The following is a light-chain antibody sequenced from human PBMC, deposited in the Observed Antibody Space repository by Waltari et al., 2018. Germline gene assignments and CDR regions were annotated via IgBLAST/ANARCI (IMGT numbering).Light chain of an antibody. J-gene: IGKJ2*01. CDR1: QSINNS. CDR2: GAS. Sequence: EIVMTQSPATLSVSPGERAALSCRADQSINNSVAWYQKKPGQAPRLLIYGASSRATGIPTRFTGSGSGTEYTLTISSLQSEDFAVYYCQQYSERPGTFGQGTKLEIK. CDR3: QQYSERPGT. V-gene: IGKV3-15*01.